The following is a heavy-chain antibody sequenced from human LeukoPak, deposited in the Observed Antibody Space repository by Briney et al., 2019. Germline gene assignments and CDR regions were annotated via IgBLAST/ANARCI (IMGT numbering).Heavy chain of an antibody. CDR1: GFTFSDYY. CDR2: ISSSGSTI. CDR3: AKDSGHSSGLGSADWFDP. J-gene: IGHJ5*02. Sequence: GGSLRLSCAASGFTFSDYYMSWIRQAPGKGLEWVSYISSSGSTIYYADSVKGRFTISRDNSKNTLYLQMNSLRAEDTAVYYCAKDSGHSSGLGSADWFDPWGQGTLVTVSS. V-gene: IGHV3-11*01. D-gene: IGHD6-19*01.